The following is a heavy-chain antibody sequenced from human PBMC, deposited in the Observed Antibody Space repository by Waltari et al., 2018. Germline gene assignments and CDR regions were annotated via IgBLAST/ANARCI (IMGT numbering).Heavy chain of an antibody. CDR3: ARGSGLLWFGELLSGYFDY. CDR1: GGSFSGYY. V-gene: IGHV4-34*01. J-gene: IGHJ4*02. Sequence: QVQLQQWGAGLLKPSETLSLTCAVYGGSFSGYYWSWIRQTPGKGLEWIGEINHSGSTNYNPSLKSRVTISVDTSKNQFSLKLSSVTAADTAVYYCARGSGLLWFGELLSGYFDYWGQGTLVTVSS. D-gene: IGHD3-10*01. CDR2: INHSGST.